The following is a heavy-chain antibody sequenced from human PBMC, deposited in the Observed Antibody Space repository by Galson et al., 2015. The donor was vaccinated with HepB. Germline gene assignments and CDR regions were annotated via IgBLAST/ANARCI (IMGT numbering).Heavy chain of an antibody. Sequence: SVKVSCKASGYTFNKYGISWVRQAPGQGLEWMGWISTKRRNTKHAQNFQGRVTMTTETSTNKAYMELRSLRSADTAVYYCARDVDWALAYWGQGTLVTVSS. CDR1: GYTFNKYG. CDR3: ARDVDWALAY. CDR2: ISTKRRNT. D-gene: IGHD3-9*01. J-gene: IGHJ4*02. V-gene: IGHV1-18*01.